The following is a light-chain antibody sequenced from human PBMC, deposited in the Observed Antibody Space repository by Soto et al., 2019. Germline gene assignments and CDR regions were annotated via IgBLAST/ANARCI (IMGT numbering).Light chain of an antibody. J-gene: IGLJ1*01. CDR3: CSYAGSRTYV. CDR2: EGS. V-gene: IGLV2-23*01. CDR1: SSDVGRYNI. Sequence: QSVLTQPASVSGSPGQSITISCTGTSSDVGRYNIVSWYQQHPGKAPKLMIYEGSKRPSGVSNRFSGSKSGNTASLTISGLPAEDEADYYCCSYAGSRTYVLGTGSKVTVL.